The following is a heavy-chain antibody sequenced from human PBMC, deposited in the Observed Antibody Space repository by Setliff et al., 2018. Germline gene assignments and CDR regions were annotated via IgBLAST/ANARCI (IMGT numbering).Heavy chain of an antibody. CDR2: IYHRGRT. V-gene: IGHV4-38-2*01. CDR3: RLANCSKNCEEALDY. CDR1: GASITSGHY. J-gene: IGHJ4*02. D-gene: IGHD2-2*01. Sequence: ASETLSLTCGVSGASITSGHYWGWIRQPPGKGLEWIGTIYHRGRTYYNPSLRSRVTMSLDTSKNQFSLRLSSVTAADTAVYYFRLANCSKNCEEALDYWSQGTLVTVPQ.